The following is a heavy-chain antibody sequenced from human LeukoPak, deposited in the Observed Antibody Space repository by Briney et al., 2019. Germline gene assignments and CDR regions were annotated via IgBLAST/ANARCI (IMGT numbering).Heavy chain of an antibody. V-gene: IGHV3-23*01. CDR3: AKGVVVAPDVTPFDY. Sequence: LAGGSLRLSCAASGFTFSSCAMSWVRQAPGKGLDWVSTITGSGGTTYYADSVKGRFTISRDNSKNTLYLQMNSLRAEDTAVYYCAKGVVVAPDVTPFDYWGQGTPVTVSS. CDR2: ITGSGGTT. CDR1: GFTFSSCA. J-gene: IGHJ4*02. D-gene: IGHD2-2*01.